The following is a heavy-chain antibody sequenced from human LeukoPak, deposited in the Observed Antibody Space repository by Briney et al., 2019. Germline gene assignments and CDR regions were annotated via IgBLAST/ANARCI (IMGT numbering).Heavy chain of an antibody. CDR3: ARMDYGDYFDY. J-gene: IGHJ4*02. V-gene: IGHV4-59*08. CDR2: IYYSGST. CDR1: GGSISSYY. Sequence: SETLSLTCTVSGGSISSYYWSWIRQPPGKGLEWIGYIYYSGSTNYNPSLKSRVTISVDTSKNQFSLKLSSVTAADTAVYYCARMDYGDYFDYWGQGTLVTISS. D-gene: IGHD4-17*01.